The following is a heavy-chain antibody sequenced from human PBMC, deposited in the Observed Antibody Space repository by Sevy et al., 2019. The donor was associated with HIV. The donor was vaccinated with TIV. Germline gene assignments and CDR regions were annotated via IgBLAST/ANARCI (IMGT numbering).Heavy chain of an antibody. Sequence: ASVKVSCKTSGGTLSRYAISWVRQAPGQGLEWMGGIVPVFVTPNYAQMFQGRVNITADESTNTAYMELTSLRSEDTAVYYCARGTSGYDFGDYYYYMDVWGKGTTVTVSS. CDR3: ARGTSGYDFGDYYYYMDV. D-gene: IGHD5-12*01. CDR2: IVPVFVTP. CDR1: GGTLSRYA. V-gene: IGHV1-69*13. J-gene: IGHJ6*03.